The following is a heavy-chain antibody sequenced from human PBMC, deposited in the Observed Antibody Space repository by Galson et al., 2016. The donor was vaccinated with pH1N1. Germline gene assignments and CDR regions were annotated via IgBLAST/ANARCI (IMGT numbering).Heavy chain of an antibody. D-gene: IGHD3-10*01. Sequence: SLRLSCAASGFTFSTYSMNWVRQAPGKGLEWVSYMSSSSRTTYYADSLKGRFIISRDNAKNSLFLQMNSLRDEDTAVYFCARGPFHYYGSGSYTDYYYGMDVWGQGTTVTVSS. J-gene: IGHJ6*02. V-gene: IGHV3-48*02. CDR3: ARGPFHYYGSGSYTDYYYGMDV. CDR1: GFTFSTYS. CDR2: MSSSSRTT.